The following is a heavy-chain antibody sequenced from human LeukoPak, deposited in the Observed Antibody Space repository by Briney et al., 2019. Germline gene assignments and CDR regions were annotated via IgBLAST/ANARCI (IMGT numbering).Heavy chain of an antibody. D-gene: IGHD7-27*01. Sequence: GGSLRLSCAASGFTFSSYSMNWVRQAPGKGLEWVSYISSSGSTIYYADSVKGRFTISRDNAKNSLYLQMNSLRAEDTAVYYCARGPGAPPRYYFDYWGQGTLVTVSS. CDR1: GFTFSSYS. CDR2: ISSSGSTI. CDR3: ARGPGAPPRYYFDY. J-gene: IGHJ4*02. V-gene: IGHV3-48*04.